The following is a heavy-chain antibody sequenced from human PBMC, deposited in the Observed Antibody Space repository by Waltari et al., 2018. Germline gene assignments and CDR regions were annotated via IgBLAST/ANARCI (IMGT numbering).Heavy chain of an antibody. D-gene: IGHD2-21*02. Sequence: QAPLRESGPALVKSSETLSITRTVSDVSSTSYFWNWIRQPPGKALEWIGYIHHTGNTKPNPSPKSRVSMSVDPSKNQSSLKVTSVTATDTAVYYCARWESDWRAFNIWGQGTTVTVSS. CDR1: DVSSTSYF. CDR2: IHHTGNT. J-gene: IGHJ3*02. CDR3: ARWESDWRAFNI. V-gene: IGHV4-59*08.